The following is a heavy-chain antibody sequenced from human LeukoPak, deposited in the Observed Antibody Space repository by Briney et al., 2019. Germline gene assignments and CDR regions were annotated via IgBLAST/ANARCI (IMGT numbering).Heavy chain of an antibody. CDR1: GFTVSSNY. J-gene: IGHJ4*02. Sequence: PGGSLRLSCAASGFTVSSNYMAWVRQAPGKGLEWVSVIYSGGTVSYAESVKDRFTISRDNSKNTLYLQMNTLGAEDTAVYYCAREGSYDSSTMWYFDYWGQGALVTVSS. D-gene: IGHD3-22*01. CDR3: AREGSYDSSTMWYFDY. CDR2: IYSGGTV. V-gene: IGHV3-53*01.